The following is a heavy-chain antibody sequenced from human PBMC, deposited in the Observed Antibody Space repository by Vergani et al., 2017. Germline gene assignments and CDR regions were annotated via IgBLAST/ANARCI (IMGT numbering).Heavy chain of an antibody. CDR3: AKLLGYCSSTSCSTPFDT. CDR2: INTRGLTT. V-gene: IGHV3-23*03. J-gene: IGHJ4*02. D-gene: IGHD2-2*01. Sequence: EVQLLESGGGLVQPGGSLRLSCAASGFTFSTYAMTWVRQAPGKGLEWVSIINTRGLTTNYADSVRGRFTISRDNSGNTLHLQMDNLRVDDTAVYFCAKLLGYCSSTSCSTPFDTWGQGTLVTVST. CDR1: GFTFSTYA.